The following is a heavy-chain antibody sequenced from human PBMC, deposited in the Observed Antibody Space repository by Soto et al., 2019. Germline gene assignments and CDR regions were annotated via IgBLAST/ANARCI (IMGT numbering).Heavy chain of an antibody. Sequence: EVQLLESGGGLVQPGGSLRLSCAGSGFTFSTYAMSWVRQAPGKGLEWVSAISGSGGNTYYAASVKGRFTISRDNSKNALHPQSNRLRAQDTAVYSCPKDSVQNSCSGVTCYPDGWFDSGGQGTLVTVSS. J-gene: IGHJ5*01. CDR3: PKDSVQNSCSGVTCYPDGWFDS. V-gene: IGHV3-23*01. CDR1: GFTFSTYA. CDR2: ISGSGGNT. D-gene: IGHD2-15*01.